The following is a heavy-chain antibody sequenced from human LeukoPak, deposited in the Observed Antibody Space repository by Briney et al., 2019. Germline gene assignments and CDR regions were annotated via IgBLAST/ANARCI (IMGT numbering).Heavy chain of an antibody. J-gene: IGHJ6*02. Sequence: PSETLSLTCAVYGGSFSGYYWSWIRQPPGKGLEWIGEINHSGSTNYNPSLKSRVTISVDTSKNQFSLKLSSVTAADTAVYYCARVGIVVVPAAIDGMDVWGQGTTVTVSS. D-gene: IGHD2-2*01. CDR1: GGSFSGYY. CDR3: ARVGIVVVPAAIDGMDV. CDR2: INHSGST. V-gene: IGHV4-34*01.